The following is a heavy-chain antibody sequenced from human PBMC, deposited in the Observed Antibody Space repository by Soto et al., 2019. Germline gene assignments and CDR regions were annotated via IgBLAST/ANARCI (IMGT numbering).Heavy chain of an antibody. D-gene: IGHD3-10*01. Sequence: EVQLLESGGGLVQPGGSLRLSWAASGFTFNNYAMTWVRQAPGKGLEWVSAISGGGDTTSYADSVKGRFTVSRDGSKNTLYLQMSSLRAEDTALYYCAKGRGGSGSLTPRVDFWGQGTLVTVS. J-gene: IGHJ4*02. V-gene: IGHV3-23*01. CDR1: GFTFNNYA. CDR3: AKGRGGSGSLTPRVDF. CDR2: ISGGGDTT.